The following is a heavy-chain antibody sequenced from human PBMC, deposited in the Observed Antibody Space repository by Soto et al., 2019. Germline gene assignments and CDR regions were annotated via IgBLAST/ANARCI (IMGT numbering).Heavy chain of an antibody. CDR2: IKTKAQGETK. Sequence: EGQLVESGGGLVQPGGSLRLSCATSDFIFTDAWMNWVRQAPGKGLEWVGRIKTKAQGETKDYAAPVKGSFTISRDASRNTLHLQMTSLRTEDTDVYYCTTGSYEGYWGQGVPVTVSP. CDR3: TTGSYEGY. D-gene: IGHD3-3*01. CDR1: DFIFTDAW. V-gene: IGHV3-15*07. J-gene: IGHJ4*02.